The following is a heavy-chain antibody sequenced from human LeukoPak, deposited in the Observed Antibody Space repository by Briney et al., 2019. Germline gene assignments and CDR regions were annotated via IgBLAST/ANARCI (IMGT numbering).Heavy chain of an antibody. J-gene: IGHJ5*02. Sequence: SSETLSLTCTVSGYSISSGSCWGWIRQPPGEGLDWIGSIYHSGSTFYNPSLKSRVTISVDTSKNQFSLKLSSVTAADTAVYYCARDNRYCIGGYCSNWFDPWGQGTLVTVSS. CDR1: GYSISSGSC. V-gene: IGHV4-38-2*02. CDR2: IYHSGST. D-gene: IGHD2-15*01. CDR3: ARDNRYCIGGYCSNWFDP.